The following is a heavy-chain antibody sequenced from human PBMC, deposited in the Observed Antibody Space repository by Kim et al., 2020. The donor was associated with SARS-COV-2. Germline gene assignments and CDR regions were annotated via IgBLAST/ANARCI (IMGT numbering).Heavy chain of an antibody. V-gene: IGHV4-59*09. CDR3: ARGGPHSSGRSY. J-gene: IGHJ4*02. D-gene: IGHD6-19*01. Sequence: NYNPSLKSRVTISVDTSKNQFSLKLSSVTAADTAVYYCARGGPHSSGRSYWGQGTLVTVSS.